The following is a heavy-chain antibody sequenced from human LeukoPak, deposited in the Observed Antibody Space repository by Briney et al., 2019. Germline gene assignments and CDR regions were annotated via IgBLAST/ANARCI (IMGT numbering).Heavy chain of an antibody. CDR3: ARHDAGIAARPFDN. J-gene: IGHJ4*02. Sequence: SETLSLTCTVPGGSISTYYWSWIRRPPGKGLEWIAYIHASGPTNYNPSLKGRITISVDTSKNQFSLKLSSVTAADTAVYYCARHDAGIAARPFDNWGQGTLVTVSS. CDR2: IHASGPT. V-gene: IGHV4-4*09. CDR1: GGSISTYY. D-gene: IGHD6-6*01.